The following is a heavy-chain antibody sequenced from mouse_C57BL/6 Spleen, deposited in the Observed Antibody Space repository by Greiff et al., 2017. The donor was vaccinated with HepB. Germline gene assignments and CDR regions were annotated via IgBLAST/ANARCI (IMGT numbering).Heavy chain of an antibody. CDR2: INPSSGYT. V-gene: IGHV1-4*01. CDR3: ARAGYDSNLDY. J-gene: IGHJ2*01. CDR1: GYTFTSYT. Sequence: QVQLKESGAELARPGASVKMSCKASGYTFTSYTMHWVKQRPGQGLEWIGYINPSSGYTKYNQKFKDKATLTADKSSSTAYMQLSSLTSEDSAVYYCARAGYDSNLDYWGQGTTLTVSS. D-gene: IGHD2-5*01.